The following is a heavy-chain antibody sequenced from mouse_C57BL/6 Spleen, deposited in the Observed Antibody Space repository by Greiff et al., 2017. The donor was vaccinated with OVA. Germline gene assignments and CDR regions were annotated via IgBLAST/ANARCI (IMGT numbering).Heavy chain of an antibody. CDR2: IDPEDGDT. Sequence: EVQLQQSGAELVRPGASVKLSCTASGFNIKDYYMHWVKQRPEQGLEWIGRIDPEDGDTEYAPKFQGKATMTADPSSNTAYLQLSSLTTEETAGQYCTTGLVPFDYWGQGTTLTVSS. CDR1: GFNIKDYY. V-gene: IGHV14-1*01. D-gene: IGHD1-2*01. CDR3: TTGLVPFDY. J-gene: IGHJ2*01.